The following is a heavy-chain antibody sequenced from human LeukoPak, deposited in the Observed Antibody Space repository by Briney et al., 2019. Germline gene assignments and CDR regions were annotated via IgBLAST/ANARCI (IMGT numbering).Heavy chain of an antibody. CDR1: GYTFTSYD. CDR3: ARGTETYYYDSSGQASVY. Sequence: ASVKVSCKASGYTFTSYDINWVRQATGQGLEWMGWISAYNGNTNYAQKLQGRVTMTTDTSTSTAYMELRSLRSDDTAVYYCARGTETYYYDSSGQASVYWGQGTLVTVSS. V-gene: IGHV1-18*01. D-gene: IGHD3-22*01. CDR2: ISAYNGNT. J-gene: IGHJ4*02.